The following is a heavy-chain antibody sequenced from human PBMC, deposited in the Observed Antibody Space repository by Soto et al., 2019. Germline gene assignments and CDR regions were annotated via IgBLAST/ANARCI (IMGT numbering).Heavy chain of an antibody. CDR2: ISARNGNT. V-gene: IGHV1-18*01. D-gene: IGHD1-1*01. CDR3: ARGRYGDY. CDR1: GYAFTTYG. Sequence: QVHLVQSGAEVKKPGASVKVSCKGSGYAFTTYGITWVRQAPGQGLEWMGWISARNGNTNYDQKLQGRVTVTRDTSTSTAYMELRSLRSDVTAVYYCARGRYGDYWGQGALVTVSS. J-gene: IGHJ4*02.